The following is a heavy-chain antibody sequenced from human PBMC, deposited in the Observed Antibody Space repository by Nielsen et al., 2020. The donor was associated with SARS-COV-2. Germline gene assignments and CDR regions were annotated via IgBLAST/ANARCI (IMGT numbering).Heavy chain of an antibody. CDR3: AREGDCNNGICYIRGMDV. V-gene: IGHV4-34*01. Sequence: WIRQPPGKGLEWIGEINHSGSTNYNPSLKSRVTISVDTSKKEISLRLTSVTAADSAVYYCAREGDCNNGICYIRGMDVWGEGTTVTVSS. J-gene: IGHJ6*03. CDR2: INHSGST. D-gene: IGHD2-8*01.